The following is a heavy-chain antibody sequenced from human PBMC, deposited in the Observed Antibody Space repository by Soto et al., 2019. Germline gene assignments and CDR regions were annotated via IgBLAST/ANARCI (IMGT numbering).Heavy chain of an antibody. CDR2: IYFSGST. D-gene: IGHD3-9*01. CDR1: GVSISSYY. V-gene: IGHV4-59*08. Sequence: SETLSLTCTVSGVSISSYYWSWIRQPPGKGLEWIGYIYFSGSTNYNPSRKTRVTISIDTSKSQFSLKLNSVTAADSAVYFCARLEGLATISYYFDFWGQGALVTVSS. J-gene: IGHJ4*02. CDR3: ARLEGLATISYYFDF.